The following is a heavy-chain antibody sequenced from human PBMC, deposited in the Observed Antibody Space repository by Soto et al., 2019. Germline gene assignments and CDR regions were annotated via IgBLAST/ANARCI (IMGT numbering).Heavy chain of an antibody. CDR3: AKETIQVGGPNYFDY. V-gene: IGHV3-30*18. J-gene: IGHJ4*02. CDR2: ISWDGLAQ. CDR1: GFTFGRYG. Sequence: VQPVESGGGVVQPGRSLRLLCEASGFTFGRYGMHWVRQAPGMGLEWVAVISWDGLAQYYGDSVRGRFTISRDNSQSTLYLQMNSLRTEDTAIYYCAKETIQVGGPNYFDYWGQGVLVTVSS. D-gene: IGHD1-1*01.